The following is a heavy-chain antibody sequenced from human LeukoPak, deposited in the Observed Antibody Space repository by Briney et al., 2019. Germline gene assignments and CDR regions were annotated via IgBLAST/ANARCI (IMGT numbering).Heavy chain of an antibody. J-gene: IGHJ4*02. V-gene: IGHV4-61*08. D-gene: IGHD6-19*01. CDR2: VYYSGST. CDR3: ARDREYSSGWYTHFFDS. CDR1: GGSVGSGGYY. Sequence: KSSETLSLTCTVSGGSVGSGGYYWTWIRQPPGKGLEWIGYVYYSGSTNYNPSLKSRVTISVDMTKNQFSLRLSSVTAADTAIYFCARDREYSSGWYTHFFDSWGQGNLDTVSS.